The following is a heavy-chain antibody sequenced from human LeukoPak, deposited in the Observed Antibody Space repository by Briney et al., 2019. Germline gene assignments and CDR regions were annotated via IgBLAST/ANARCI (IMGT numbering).Heavy chain of an antibody. V-gene: IGHV3-23*01. J-gene: IGHJ4*02. CDR2: ISGSGGST. CDR1: GFTLSSYA. D-gene: IGHD2-15*01. CDR3: AKGADEDIVVVVAATACDY. Sequence: PGGSLRLSCAASGFTLSSYAMSWVRQAPGKGLEWVSAISGSGGSTYYADSVKGRFTISRDNSKNTLYLQMNSLRAEDTAVYYCAKGADEDIVVVVAATACDYWGQGTLVTVSS.